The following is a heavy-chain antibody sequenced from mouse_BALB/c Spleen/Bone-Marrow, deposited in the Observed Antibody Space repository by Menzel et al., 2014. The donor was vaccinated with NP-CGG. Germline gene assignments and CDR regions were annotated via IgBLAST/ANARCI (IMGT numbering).Heavy chain of an antibody. CDR1: DFTFNTFA. Sequence: VLLTGSGGGVVQPKGTLALSCAASDFTFNTFAMNWVRQAPGKGLAWVARGIGKSNNYATYYADSVKDRCTISSYDSQSLRYLKMNNFKTEDTAMYFRGTSAFYDVWAPGPPVNVYS. CDR2: GIGKSNNYAT. D-gene: IGHD6-1*01. V-gene: IGHV10-1*02. J-gene: IGHJ1*01. CDR3: GTSAFYDV.